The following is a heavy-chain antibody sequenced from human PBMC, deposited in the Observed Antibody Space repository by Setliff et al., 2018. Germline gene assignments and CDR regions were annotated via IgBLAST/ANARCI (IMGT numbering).Heavy chain of an antibody. D-gene: IGHD4-17*01. Sequence: GVLRLSCAASGFTFSSYAMSWVRQAPGKGLEWVSAISGSGGSTYYADSVKGRFTISRDNSKNTLYLQMNSLRAEDTAVYYCAKEERLHGDYEAFDYWGQGTLVTVSS. J-gene: IGHJ4*02. V-gene: IGHV3-23*01. CDR1: GFTFSSYA. CDR2: ISGSGGST. CDR3: AKEERLHGDYEAFDY.